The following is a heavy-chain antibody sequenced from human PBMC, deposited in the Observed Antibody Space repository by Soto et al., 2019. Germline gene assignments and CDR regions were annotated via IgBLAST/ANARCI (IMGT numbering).Heavy chain of an antibody. V-gene: IGHV4-59*01. CDR3: AREWGTAGKNDY. J-gene: IGHJ4*02. D-gene: IGHD3-16*01. CDR1: GGSISGFY. CDR2: IFYSGST. Sequence: SETLSLTCTVSGGSISGFYWSWIRQPPGKGLEWIGYIFYSGSTNYNPSLKSRVTISVDTSKNQFSLKLNSVTAADTAVYYCAREWGTAGKNDYWGQVTQV.